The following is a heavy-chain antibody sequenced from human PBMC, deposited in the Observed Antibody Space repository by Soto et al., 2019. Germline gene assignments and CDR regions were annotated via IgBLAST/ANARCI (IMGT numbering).Heavy chain of an antibody. Sequence: SETLSLTCTVSGGSISSYYWSWIRQPPGKGLEWIGYIYYSGSTNYNPSLKSRVTISVETSKNQFSLQLSSVIAADTAVYYCATAAVAAAAWGWFDYWGQGTLVTVSS. J-gene: IGHJ5*01. CDR1: GGSISSYY. CDR3: ATAAVAAAAWGWFDY. D-gene: IGHD6-13*01. CDR2: IYYSGST. V-gene: IGHV4-59*01.